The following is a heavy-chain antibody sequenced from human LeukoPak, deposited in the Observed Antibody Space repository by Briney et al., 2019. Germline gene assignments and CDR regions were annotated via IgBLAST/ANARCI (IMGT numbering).Heavy chain of an antibody. Sequence: PSETLSLTCAVYGGSFSGYYWSWIRQPPGKGLEWIGEINHSGSTNYNPSLKGRVSISVDTSKNQFSLKLSSVTAADTALYYCARVKLFGVVIISFDYWGQGTLVTVPS. CDR2: INHSGST. CDR1: GGSFSGYY. J-gene: IGHJ4*02. D-gene: IGHD3-3*01. V-gene: IGHV4-34*01. CDR3: ARVKLFGVVIISFDY.